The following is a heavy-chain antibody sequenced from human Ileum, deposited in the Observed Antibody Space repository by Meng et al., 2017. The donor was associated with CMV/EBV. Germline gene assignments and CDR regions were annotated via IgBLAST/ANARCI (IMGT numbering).Heavy chain of an antibody. CDR3: ASYKRQLVGGLYWYFDL. CDR2: IFGGGDT. J-gene: IGHJ2*01. CDR1: GFSVIRND. D-gene: IGHD6-13*01. Sequence: GFSVIRNDMGWVRQAPGKGLEWVSGIFGGGDTYYGDSVKGRFTISRDNSKNTLYLQMNSLRSEDTSVYYCASYKRQLVGGLYWYFDLWGRGTLVTVSS. V-gene: IGHV3-66*02.